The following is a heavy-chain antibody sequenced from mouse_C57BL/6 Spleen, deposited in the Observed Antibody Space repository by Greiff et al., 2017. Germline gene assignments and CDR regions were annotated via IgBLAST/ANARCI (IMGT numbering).Heavy chain of an antibody. Sequence: QVQLQQSGPELVKPGASVKISCKASGYAFSSSWMNWVKQRPGTGLEWIGRIYPGDGDTNYNGKFKGKATLTADKSSSTAYMQLSSLTSEDSAVYFCARKAPYGSSWYFDVWGTGTTVTVSS. D-gene: IGHD1-1*01. J-gene: IGHJ1*03. CDR2: IYPGDGDT. CDR3: ARKAPYGSSWYFDV. V-gene: IGHV1-82*01. CDR1: GYAFSSSW.